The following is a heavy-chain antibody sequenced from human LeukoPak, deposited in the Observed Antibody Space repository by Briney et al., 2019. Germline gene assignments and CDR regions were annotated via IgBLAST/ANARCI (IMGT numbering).Heavy chain of an antibody. CDR3: AKTGCTSTGCYENY. V-gene: IGHV3-23*01. CDR2: ISGSGGDT. CDR1: GFTFSSYA. J-gene: IGHJ4*02. Sequence: GGSLRLSCAASGFTFSSYAMSWVRQAPGKGLEWVSVISGSGGDTCYADSEKGRFTISRHNSKNTLYLQMNSLRAEDTAMYYCAKTGCTSTGCYENYWGQGTLVTVSS. D-gene: IGHD2-2*01.